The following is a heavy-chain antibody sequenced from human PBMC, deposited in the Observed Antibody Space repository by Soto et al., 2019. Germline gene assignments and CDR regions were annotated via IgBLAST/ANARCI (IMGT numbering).Heavy chain of an antibody. V-gene: IGHV3-74*01. CDR1: GFTFSSYW. J-gene: IGHJ3*02. CDR3: ARAERVLRYFDWSILEPSFDI. CDR2: INSDGSST. Sequence: PGGSLRLSCAASGFTFSSYWMHWVRQAPGKGLVWVSRINSDGSSTSYADSVKGRFTISRDNAKNTLYLQMNSLRAEDTAVYYCARAERVLRYFDWSILEPSFDIWGQGTMVTVSS. D-gene: IGHD3-9*01.